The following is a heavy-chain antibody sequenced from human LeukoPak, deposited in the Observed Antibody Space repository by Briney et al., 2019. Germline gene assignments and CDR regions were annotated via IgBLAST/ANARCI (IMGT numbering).Heavy chain of an antibody. V-gene: IGHV4-59*01. Sequence: SETLSLTCTVPGGSISSYYWSWIRQPPGKGLEWIGYIYYSGSTNYNPSLKSRVTISVDTSKNQFSLKLSSVTAADTAVYYCARAPPYYYDSSGYPLGAFDIWGQGTMVTVSS. CDR3: ARAPPYYYDSSGYPLGAFDI. CDR1: GGSISSYY. CDR2: IYYSGST. J-gene: IGHJ3*02. D-gene: IGHD3-22*01.